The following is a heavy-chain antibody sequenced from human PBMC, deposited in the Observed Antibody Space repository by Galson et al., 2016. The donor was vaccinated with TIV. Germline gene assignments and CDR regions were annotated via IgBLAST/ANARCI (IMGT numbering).Heavy chain of an antibody. J-gene: IGHJ6*02. V-gene: IGHV6-1*01. CDR2: TYYTSKWNT. D-gene: IGHD1-7*01. Sequence: CAISGDSVSGNTAAWNWVRQSPSRGLEWLGRTYYTSKWNTDYAASVKGRIIIRPDTSMNQVSLQLSSVIPDDTAVYYCSRGNWNYGMGGTMDVWGRGTTVTVS. CDR1: GDSVSGNTAA. CDR3: SRGNWNYGMGGTMDV.